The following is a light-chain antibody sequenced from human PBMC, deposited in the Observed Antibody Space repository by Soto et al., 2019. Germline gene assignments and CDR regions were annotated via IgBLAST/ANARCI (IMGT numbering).Light chain of an antibody. J-gene: IGKJ4*01. CDR2: DAS. CDR1: QSIVRW. CDR3: QQYVSYSLT. Sequence: DIQMTQSPSTLSASVGDRVTITCRASQSIVRWLAWYQQRPGKAPRLLLYDASILEGGVPSRFSGSGSGTEFTLTISSLQSDDFATYYCQQYVSYSLTFGGGTKLEIK. V-gene: IGKV1-5*01.